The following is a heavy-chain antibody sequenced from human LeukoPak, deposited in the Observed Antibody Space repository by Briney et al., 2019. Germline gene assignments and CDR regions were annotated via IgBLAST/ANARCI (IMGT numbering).Heavy chain of an antibody. J-gene: IGHJ5*02. CDR1: RFTISKYW. CDR3: APQQAYSPYNWFDP. D-gene: IGHD5-12*01. V-gene: IGHV3-74*03. CDR2: IHPDGSIT. Sequence: QPGGSLRLSCVGSRFTISKYWMHWVRQAPGTGLVWVSRIHPDGSITTYADSVKGRFTISRDNAENTLYLRMNSLRAEDTGVYYCAPQQAYSPYNWFDPWGQGTLVTVSS.